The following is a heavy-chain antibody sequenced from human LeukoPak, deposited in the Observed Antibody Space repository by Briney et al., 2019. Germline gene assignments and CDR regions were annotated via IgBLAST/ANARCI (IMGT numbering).Heavy chain of an antibody. J-gene: IGHJ6*02. Sequence: PGRSLRLSCAVSGISVSSYAVHWVRQAPGKGLEWVAVMPQDGSNEHYADSVKGRFAISRDNSKNTVYLQINSLRAEDTAVYYCARDRHCVNGVCHSPPGMDVWGQGTTVTVSS. CDR1: GISVSSYA. V-gene: IGHV3-30*09. CDR3: ARDRHCVNGVCHSPPGMDV. D-gene: IGHD2-8*01. CDR2: MPQDGSNE.